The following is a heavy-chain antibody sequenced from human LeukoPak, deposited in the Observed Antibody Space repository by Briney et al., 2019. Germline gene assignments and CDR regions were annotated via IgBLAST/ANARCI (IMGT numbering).Heavy chain of an antibody. CDR3: AALQGYYYDSSGSIDI. D-gene: IGHD3-22*01. J-gene: IGHJ3*02. CDR2: INPSGGST. Sequence: ASVKVSCKASGYTFTSYCMHWVRQAPGQGLEWMGIINPSGGSTSYAQKFQGRVTMTRDTSTSTVYMELSSLRSEDTAVYYCAALQGYYYDSSGSIDIWGQGTMVTVSS. CDR1: GYTFTSYC. V-gene: IGHV1-46*01.